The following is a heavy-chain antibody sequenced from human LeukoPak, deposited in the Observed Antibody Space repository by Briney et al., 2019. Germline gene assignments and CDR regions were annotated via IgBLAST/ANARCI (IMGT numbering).Heavy chain of an antibody. J-gene: IGHJ6*03. D-gene: IGHD3-3*01. CDR1: GGSFSGYY. CDR3: ASTYYDFWSGYRDYYMDV. CDR2: INHSGST. V-gene: IGHV4-34*01. Sequence: PSETLSLTCAVYGGSFSGYYWSWIRQPPGKGLEWIGEINHSGSTNYNPSLKSRVNISVDTSKNQFSLKLSSVTAADTAVYYCASTYYDFWSGYRDYYMDVWGKGTTVTVSS.